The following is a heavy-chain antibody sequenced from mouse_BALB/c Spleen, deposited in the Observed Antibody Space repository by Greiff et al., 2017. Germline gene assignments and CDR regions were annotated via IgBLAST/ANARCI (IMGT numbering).Heavy chain of an antibody. CDR3: ARAPYGYDGGWFAY. Sequence: QVQLQQSGPGLVQPSQSLSITCTVSGFSLTSYGVHWVRQPPGKGLEWLGVIWAGGSTNYNSALMSRLSISKDNSKSQVFLKMNSLQTDDTAMYYCARAPYGYDGGWFAYWGQGTLVTVSA. CDR1: GFSLTSYG. CDR2: IWAGGST. J-gene: IGHJ3*01. D-gene: IGHD2-2*01. V-gene: IGHV2-9*02.